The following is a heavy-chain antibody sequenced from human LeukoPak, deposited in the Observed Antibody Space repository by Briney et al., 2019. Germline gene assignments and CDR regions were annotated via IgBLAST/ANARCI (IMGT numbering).Heavy chain of an antibody. J-gene: IGHJ6*02. V-gene: IGHV4-59*01. D-gene: IGHD3-3*01. CDR1: GFTFSSYW. Sequence: GSLRLSCAASGFTFSSYWMNWARQAPGKGLEWIGYIYYSGSTNYNPSLKSRVTISVDTSKNQFSLKLSSVTAADTAVYYCARGAAYYDFWSGPNYYYYYGMDVWGQGTTVTVSS. CDR2: IYYSGST. CDR3: ARGAAYYDFWSGPNYYYYYGMDV.